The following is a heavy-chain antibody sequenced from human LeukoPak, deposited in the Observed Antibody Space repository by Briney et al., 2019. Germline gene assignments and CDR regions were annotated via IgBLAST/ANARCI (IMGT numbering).Heavy chain of an antibody. Sequence: GGSLRLSCAASGFTFSNYNMHWVRQAPGKGLEWVSYITLSSSTIYYADSVKGRFTISRDNSKNTLYLQMNSLRAEDTAVYYCADSTGYWGQGTLVTVSS. CDR1: GFTFSNYN. CDR2: ITLSSSTI. V-gene: IGHV3-48*01. CDR3: ADSTGY. D-gene: IGHD1-14*01. J-gene: IGHJ4*02.